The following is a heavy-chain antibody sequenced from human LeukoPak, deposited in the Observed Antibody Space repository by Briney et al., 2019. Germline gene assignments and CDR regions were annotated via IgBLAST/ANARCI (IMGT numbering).Heavy chain of an antibody. CDR1: GFTFSSYA. J-gene: IGHJ4*02. CDR2: ITGSSAST. V-gene: IGHV3-23*01. CDR3: AKGMRTLVTGP. Sequence: GGSLRLSCAASGFTFSSYAMSWVRQAPGKGLEWVSTITGSSASTYYADSVKGRFTIPRDNSKTTLYLQMNSLRAEDTAVYYCAKGMRTLVTGPGGQRTLVTVSS. D-gene: IGHD4-23*01.